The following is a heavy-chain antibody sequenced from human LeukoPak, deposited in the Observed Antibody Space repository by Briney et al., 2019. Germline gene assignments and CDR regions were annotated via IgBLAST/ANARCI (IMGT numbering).Heavy chain of an antibody. CDR3: ARDLNIAAPYFDY. V-gene: IGHV4-38-2*02. CDR1: GDSISSGNY. J-gene: IGHJ4*02. D-gene: IGHD6-6*01. Sequence: SETLSLTCTVSGDSISSGNYWGWIRQPPGKGLEWIGSIFHTGSTYFNLSLKSRVTISVDTSKNQFSLKLSSVTAADTAVYYCARDLNIAAPYFDYWGQGTLVTVSS. CDR2: IFHTGST.